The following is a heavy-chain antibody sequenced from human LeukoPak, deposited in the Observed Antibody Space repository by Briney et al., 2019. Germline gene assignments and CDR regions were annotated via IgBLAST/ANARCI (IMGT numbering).Heavy chain of an antibody. CDR2: INSDGSST. CDR1: GFTFSSYL. V-gene: IGHV3-74*01. D-gene: IGHD5-18*01. CDR3: ARGKVDTAMAIDY. J-gene: IGHJ4*02. Sequence: GGSLRLSCAASGFTFSSYLMHWVRQAPGKGLVWVSRINSDGSSTSYADSVKGRFTISRDNAKNTLYLQMNSLRAEDTAVYYCARGKVDTAMAIDYWGQGTLVTVSS.